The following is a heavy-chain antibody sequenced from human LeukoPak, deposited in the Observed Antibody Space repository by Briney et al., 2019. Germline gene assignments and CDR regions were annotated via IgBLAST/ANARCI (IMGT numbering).Heavy chain of an antibody. J-gene: IGHJ5*01. CDR2: ISGSGGST. Sequence: GRSLRLSCAASGFTFSSYAMSWVRQAPGKGLEWVSAISGSGGSTYYADSVKGRFTISRDNSKNTLYLQMNSLRAEDTAVYYCAKDIKVTIKCWFDYWGQGTLVTVSS. CDR3: AKDIKVTIKCWFDY. D-gene: IGHD4-17*01. CDR1: GFTFSSYA. V-gene: IGHV3-23*01.